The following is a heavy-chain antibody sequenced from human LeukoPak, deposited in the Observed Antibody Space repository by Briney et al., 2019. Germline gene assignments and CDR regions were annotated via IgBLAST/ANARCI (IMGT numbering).Heavy chain of an antibody. J-gene: IGHJ6*02. V-gene: IGHV4-34*01. CDR2: INHSGST. Sequence: SETLSLTCAVYGGSFSGYYWSWIRQPPGKGLEWIGEINHSGSTNYNPSLKSRVTISVDTSKNQFSLKLSSVSAADTAVYYWALRRTLYSSSWYGNYYNYYYGMDVWGQGTTVTVSS. D-gene: IGHD6-13*01. CDR3: ALRRTLYSSSWYGNYYNYYYGMDV. CDR1: GGSFSGYY.